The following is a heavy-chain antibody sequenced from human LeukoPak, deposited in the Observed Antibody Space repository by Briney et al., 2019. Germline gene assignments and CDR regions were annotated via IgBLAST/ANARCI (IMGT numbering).Heavy chain of an antibody. CDR1: GGSFSGYY. J-gene: IGHJ5*02. D-gene: IGHD6-19*01. CDR2: MNHSGSA. V-gene: IGHV4-34*01. Sequence: PSKTLSLTCAVYGGSFSGYYWTWIRQPPGKGLEWIGEMNHSGSANYNPSLKSRVTISVDTSKNQCSLRLSSVTAADTAVYYCASLRGATVAHNWFDPWGQGTLVTVSS. CDR3: ASLRGATVAHNWFDP.